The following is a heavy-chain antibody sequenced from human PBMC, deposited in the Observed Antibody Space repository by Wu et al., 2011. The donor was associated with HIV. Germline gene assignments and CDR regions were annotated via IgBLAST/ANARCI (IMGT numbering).Heavy chain of an antibody. V-gene: IGHV1-69*14. Sequence: QVQLVQSGAAVKKPGSSVKVSCKASGGTFNSYGITWVRQAPGQGLEWMGGIIPIFGTANYAQKFQGRVTITADKSTSTAYMELSSLRSDDTAVYYCAXGDNLPLTKRYYFHYWGQGTLVT. CDR2: IIPIFGTA. J-gene: IGHJ4*02. D-gene: IGHD1-1*01. CDR3: AXGDNLPLTKRYYFHY. CDR1: GGTFNSYG.